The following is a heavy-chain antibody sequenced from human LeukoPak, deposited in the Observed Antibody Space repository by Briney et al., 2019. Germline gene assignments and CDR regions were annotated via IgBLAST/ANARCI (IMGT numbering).Heavy chain of an antibody. Sequence: PGGSLRLSCAAPGFTFSNYDMHWVRQAAGKGLEWVSGIGTAGDTYYPASVKGRFTISRENAKNSLYLQMNSLSAGDTAVYYCASSPAYSSSWYAIDNWGQGTLVTVSS. D-gene: IGHD6-13*01. CDR3: ASSPAYSSSWYAIDN. CDR1: GFTFSNYD. J-gene: IGHJ4*02. CDR2: IGTAGDT. V-gene: IGHV3-13*01.